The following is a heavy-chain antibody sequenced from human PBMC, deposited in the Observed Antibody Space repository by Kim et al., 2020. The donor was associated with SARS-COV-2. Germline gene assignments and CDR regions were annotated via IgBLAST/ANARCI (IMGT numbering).Heavy chain of an antibody. J-gene: IGHJ4*02. CDR3: AKDERGY. V-gene: IGHV3-23*01. CDR2: SGGST. Sequence: SGGSTYYADPVKGRFTISRDNSKNTLYLQMNSLRAEDTVVYYCAKDERGYWGQGTLVTVSS.